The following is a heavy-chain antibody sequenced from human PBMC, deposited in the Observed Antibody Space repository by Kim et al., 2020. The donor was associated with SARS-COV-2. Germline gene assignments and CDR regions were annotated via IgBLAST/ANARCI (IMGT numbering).Heavy chain of an antibody. Sequence: ASVKVSCKASGYTFTSYTIQWVRQAPGQRPEWMGWIKAGNGKTKYSQEFQGRATIIRDTSASTAYMELSSLTSEDTAVYYCAREGPTLAFMDVWGQGTTVSVSS. CDR3: AREGPTLAFMDV. J-gene: IGHJ6*02. CDR1: GYTFTSYT. V-gene: IGHV1-3*01. CDR2: IKAGNGKT.